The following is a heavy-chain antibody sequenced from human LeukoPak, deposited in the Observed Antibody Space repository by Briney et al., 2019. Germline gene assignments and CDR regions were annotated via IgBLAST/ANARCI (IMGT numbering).Heavy chain of an antibody. CDR1: GGSISSYY. Sequence: PPETLSLTCTVSGGSISSYYWSWIRQPPGKGLEWIGYIYYSGSTYYNPSLKSRVTISVDTSKNQFSLKLSSVTAADTAVYYCTGVAVAGNTDYWGQGTLVTVSS. D-gene: IGHD6-19*01. V-gene: IGHV4-59*04. J-gene: IGHJ4*02. CDR3: TGVAVAGNTDY. CDR2: IYYSGST.